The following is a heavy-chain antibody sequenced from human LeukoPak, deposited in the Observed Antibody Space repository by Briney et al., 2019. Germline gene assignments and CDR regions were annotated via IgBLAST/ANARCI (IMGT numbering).Heavy chain of an antibody. J-gene: IGHJ4*02. CDR3: AKEGSSGWD. CDR1: GFTFSSYG. CDR2: ISYDGSNT. Sequence: PGGSLRLSCAASGFTFSSYGMHWVRQAPGKGLEWVAVISYDGSNTYYADSVKGRFTISRDNSKNMLYLQMNSLRAEDTAVYYCAKEGSSGWDWGQGTLVTVSS. D-gene: IGHD6-19*01. V-gene: IGHV3-30*18.